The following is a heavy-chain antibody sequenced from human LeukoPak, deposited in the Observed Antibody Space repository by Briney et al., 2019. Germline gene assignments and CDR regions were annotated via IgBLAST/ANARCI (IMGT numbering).Heavy chain of an antibody. V-gene: IGHV1-18*01. D-gene: IGHD3-3*01. CDR2: ISGYNGKT. J-gene: IGHJ3*02. CDR3: ARHSGGITMSHFDM. Sequence: ASVKVSCKASGYTFTSYGISWVRQAPGQGLEWMGWISGYNGKTDSSQKFRDRVTMTTDTSTSTAYMELRSLRSDDTAVYYCARHSGGITMSHFDMWGQGTVVTVSS. CDR1: GYTFTSYG.